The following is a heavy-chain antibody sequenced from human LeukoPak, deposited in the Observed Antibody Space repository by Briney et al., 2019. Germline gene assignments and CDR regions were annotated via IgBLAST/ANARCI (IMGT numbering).Heavy chain of an antibody. V-gene: IGHV3-23*01. CDR3: AKDTAADYNNWFDP. J-gene: IGHJ5*02. CDR2: ISGSGGTT. Sequence: PGGSLRLSCAASGFTFSTYAMNWVRQAPGKGLECVSAISGSGGTTYYADSVKGRFTISRDNSKNTLYLQMNSLRAEDTAVYYCAKDTAADYNNWFDPWGQGTLVTVS. D-gene: IGHD4-11*01. CDR1: GFTFSTYA.